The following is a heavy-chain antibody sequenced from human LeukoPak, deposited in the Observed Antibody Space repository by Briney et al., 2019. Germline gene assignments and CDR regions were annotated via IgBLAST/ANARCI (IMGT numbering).Heavy chain of an antibody. CDR3: AREAVSEYYYDSSGYSAFDI. D-gene: IGHD3-22*01. V-gene: IGHV4-59*01. J-gene: IGHJ3*02. CDR1: GVSFSGYY. CDR2: IYYSGST. Sequence: PSETLSLTCAVYGVSFSGYYWSWIRQPPGKGLEWIGYIYYSGSTNYNPSLKSRVTISVDTSKNQFSLKLSSVTAADTAVYYCAREAVSEYYYDSSGYSAFDIWGQGTMVTVSS.